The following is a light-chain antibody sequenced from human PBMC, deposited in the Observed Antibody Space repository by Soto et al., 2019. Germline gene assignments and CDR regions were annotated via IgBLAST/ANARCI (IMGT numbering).Light chain of an antibody. CDR1: SSDVGSYNL. J-gene: IGLJ2*01. Sequence: QSALTQPASVSGSPGQSITISCTGTSSDVGSYNLVSWYQQHPGNTPKLIIYEGSKRPSGVSNRFSASKSGKPASLTISGLQAEDEADYYCCSYAGSSSVVFGGGTKVTVL. V-gene: IGLV2-23*01. CDR2: EGS. CDR3: CSYAGSSSVV.